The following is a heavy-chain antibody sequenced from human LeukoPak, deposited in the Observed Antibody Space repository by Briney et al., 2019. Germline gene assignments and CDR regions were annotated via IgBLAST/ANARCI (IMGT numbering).Heavy chain of an antibody. CDR2: INAGNGNT. CDR3: AANEGDNWFDP. J-gene: IGHJ5*02. CDR1: GYTFTSYD. Sequence: GASVKVSCKASGYTFTSYDINWVRQATGQGLEWMGWINAGNGNTKYSQKFQGRVTITRDTSASTAYMELSSLRSKDTAVYYCAANEGDNWFDPWGQGTLVTVSS. V-gene: IGHV1-3*01. D-gene: IGHD2-8*01.